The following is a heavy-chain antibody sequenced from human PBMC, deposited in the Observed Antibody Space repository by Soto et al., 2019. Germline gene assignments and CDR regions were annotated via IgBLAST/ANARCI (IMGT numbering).Heavy chain of an antibody. CDR1: GYTFTDYH. V-gene: IGHV1-2*02. Sequence: ASVKVSCKASGYTFTDYHIHCVRQAPGQGLEFMGWINANNGGAGSAQQFQGRVTVTRDTSITTVYMELSNLRSDDTAVYYCAREGGSETLQPSYNWFDTWGQGTLVTVSS. CDR2: INANNGGA. D-gene: IGHD6-25*01. J-gene: IGHJ5*02. CDR3: AREGGSETLQPSYNWFDT.